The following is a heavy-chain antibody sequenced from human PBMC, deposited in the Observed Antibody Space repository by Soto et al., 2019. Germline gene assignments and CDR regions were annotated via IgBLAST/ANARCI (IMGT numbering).Heavy chain of an antibody. CDR1: GGSISSSSYY. CDR2: IYYSGRT. Sequence: QLLESGPGLVKPSETLSLTCPVSGGSISSSSYYWGWIRQPPGKGLEWIGSIYYSGRTYYNPSLKSRVTILVDTPRNQLSLKLSSVTAADAAVYYCATWTLGEFREGPEKSVFDVLGQGTMVIVSS. CDR3: ATWTLGEFREGPEKSVFDV. D-gene: IGHD3-10*01. V-gene: IGHV4-39*01. J-gene: IGHJ3*01.